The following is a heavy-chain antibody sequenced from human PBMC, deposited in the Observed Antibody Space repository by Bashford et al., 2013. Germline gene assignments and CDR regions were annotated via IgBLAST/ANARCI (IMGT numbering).Heavy chain of an antibody. CDR2: IGTAGDS. J-gene: IGHJ6*04. D-gene: IGHD3-22*01. CDR3: ARAIGYYDSPEDFYYSMDV. CDR1: GFTFSGFG. V-gene: IGHV3-13*01. Sequence: GSLRLSCVASGFTFSGFGIHWVRQAPGKGLEWVSAIGTAGDSYYPVSVKGRFIISRENANDSLYLQMNSLRAGDTAVYYCARAIGYYDSPEDFYYSMDVWGKGTTVTVSS.